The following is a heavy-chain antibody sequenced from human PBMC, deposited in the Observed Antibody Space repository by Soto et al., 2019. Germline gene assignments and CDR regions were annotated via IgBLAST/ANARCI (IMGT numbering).Heavy chain of an antibody. J-gene: IGHJ5*02. CDR3: AGRSSLASVQVYFGEISNYNWFDP. Sequence: QLQLQESGPGLVKPSETLSLTCTVSNGSISSAIYYWGWIRQPPGKGLEWLGSIYHRGSTYYNPSLQGRVTISVDTSKNQFSLKLSSVTAADTAVYFCAGRSSLASVQVYFGEISNYNWFDPWGQGTLVTVSS. CDR1: NGSISSAIYY. CDR2: IYHRGST. D-gene: IGHD3-10*01. V-gene: IGHV4-39*01.